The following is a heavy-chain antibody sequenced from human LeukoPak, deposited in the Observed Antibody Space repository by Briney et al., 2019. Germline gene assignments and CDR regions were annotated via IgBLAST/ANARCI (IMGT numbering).Heavy chain of an antibody. CDR2: INPNSGGT. CDR3: ARARYYYYYMDV. V-gene: IGHV1-2*02. Sequence: ASVKVSCKASGYTFTSYYMHWVRQAPGQGLEWMGWINPNSGGTNYAQKFQGRVTMTRDTSISTAYMELSRLRSDDTAVYYCARARYYYYYMDVWGKGTTVTISS. CDR1: GYTFTSYY. J-gene: IGHJ6*03.